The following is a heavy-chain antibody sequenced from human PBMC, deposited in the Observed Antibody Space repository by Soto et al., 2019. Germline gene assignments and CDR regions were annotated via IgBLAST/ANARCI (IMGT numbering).Heavy chain of an antibody. CDR3: ARVTPGNNLYYFSGLYF. J-gene: IGHJ6*02. V-gene: IGHV3-30-3*01. D-gene: IGHD1-1*01. CDR2: ISYEGSNT. CDR1: GFTFDTYG. Sequence: GGSLRLSCVASGFTFDTYGIHWVHQAPGKGLQWVALISYEGSNTYYADSVRGRFTISRDNSKNTLYLQMNNLRPEDTGLYYCARVTPGNNLYYFSGLYFLGQGTSVTVS.